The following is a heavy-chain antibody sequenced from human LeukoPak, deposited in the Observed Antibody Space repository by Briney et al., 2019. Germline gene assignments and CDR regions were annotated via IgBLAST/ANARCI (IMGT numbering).Heavy chain of an antibody. J-gene: IGHJ4*02. V-gene: IGHV4-34*01. D-gene: IGHD2-2*01. Sequence: PSETLSLTCAVYGGSFSGYYWSWIRQPPGKGLEWIGEINHSGSTNYNPSLKSRVTISVDTSKNQFSLKLSSVTAADTAVYYCARVGGDIVVVPAARRPAPYFDYWGQGTLVTVSS. CDR1: GGSFSGYY. CDR2: INHSGST. CDR3: ARVGGDIVVVPAARRPAPYFDY.